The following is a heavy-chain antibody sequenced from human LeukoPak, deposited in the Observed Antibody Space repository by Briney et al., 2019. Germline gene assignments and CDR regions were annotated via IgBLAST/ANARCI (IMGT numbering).Heavy chain of an antibody. CDR2: ISNSGDST. Sequence: PGGSLRLSCAASGFTFSSYAMSWVRQAPGKGLEWVSDISNSGDSTYYADSVKGRFTISRDNSKNTLYLQMNSLRAEDTAVYYCAKGGRWELRYFDYWGQGTLVTVSS. CDR1: GFTFSSYA. CDR3: AKGGRWELRYFDY. D-gene: IGHD1-26*01. J-gene: IGHJ4*02. V-gene: IGHV3-23*01.